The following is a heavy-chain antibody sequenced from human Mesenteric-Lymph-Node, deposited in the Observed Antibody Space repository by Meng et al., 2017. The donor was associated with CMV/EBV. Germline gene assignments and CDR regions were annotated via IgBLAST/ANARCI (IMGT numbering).Heavy chain of an antibody. CDR2: IYSDGTT. Sequence: GESLKISCAASGFTFSDYYMSWIRQAPGKGLEWVSVIYSDGTTYYADSVKGRFTISRDNSKNTLYLQMNTLRTEDTAVYYCARGPERWELLDSWGQGTLVTVSS. V-gene: IGHV3-66*02. CDR1: GFTFSDYY. D-gene: IGHD1-26*01. CDR3: ARGPERWELLDS. J-gene: IGHJ4*02.